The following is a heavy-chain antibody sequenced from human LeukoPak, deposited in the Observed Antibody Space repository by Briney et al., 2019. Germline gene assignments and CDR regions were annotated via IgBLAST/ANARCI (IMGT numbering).Heavy chain of an antibody. D-gene: IGHD2-2*01. J-gene: IGHJ4*02. CDR3: AREGGSKHVLVDY. CDR2: ISSSSSYI. V-gene: IGHV3-21*01. Sequence: PGGSLRLSCAASGFTFSSYSMNWVRQAPGKGLEWVSSISSSSSYIYYADSVKGRFTISRDNAKNSLYLQMNSLRAEDTAVYYCAREGGSKHVLVDYWGQGTLVTVSS. CDR1: GFTFSSYS.